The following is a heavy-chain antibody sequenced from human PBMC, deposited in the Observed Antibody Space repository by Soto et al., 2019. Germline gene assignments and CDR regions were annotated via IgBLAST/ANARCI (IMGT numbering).Heavy chain of an antibody. Sequence: ASVKVSCKASGYTFTSYGISWVRQAPGQGLEWMGWISAYNGNTNYAQKLQGRVTMTTDTSTSTAYMELRSLRSDDTAVYYCAREPHYDSSGYYPRDLDYWGQGTLVTAPQ. D-gene: IGHD3-22*01. V-gene: IGHV1-18*04. CDR2: ISAYNGNT. CDR1: GYTFTSYG. CDR3: AREPHYDSSGYYPRDLDY. J-gene: IGHJ4*02.